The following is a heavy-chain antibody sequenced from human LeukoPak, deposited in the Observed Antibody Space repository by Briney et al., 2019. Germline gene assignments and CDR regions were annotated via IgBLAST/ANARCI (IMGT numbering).Heavy chain of an antibody. D-gene: IGHD4-17*01. CDR2: IYYSGST. Sequence: SETLSLTCTVSGGSISSYYWSWIRQPPGKGLEWIGYIYYSGSTNYNPSLKSRVTISVDTSKNQFSLKLSSVTAADTAVYYCASERIYTVTTRSYSFDYWGQGTLVTVSS. CDR1: GGSISSYY. J-gene: IGHJ4*02. V-gene: IGHV4-59*01. CDR3: ASERIYTVTTRSYSFDY.